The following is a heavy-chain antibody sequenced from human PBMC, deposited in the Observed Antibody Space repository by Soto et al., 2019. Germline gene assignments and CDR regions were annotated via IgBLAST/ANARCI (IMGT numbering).Heavy chain of an antibody. CDR3: VKDALTGDSYNPHFDY. V-gene: IGHV3-23*01. Sequence: GGSLRLSCAASGFTFSSYAMNWVRQAPGKGLEWVSAISDSGGITYYADSVKGRFIISRDNSKNTLYLQMSSLRAEDAALYYCVKDALTGDSYNPHFDYWGQGTLVTVSS. J-gene: IGHJ4*02. CDR2: ISDSGGIT. CDR1: GFTFSSYA. D-gene: IGHD6-13*01.